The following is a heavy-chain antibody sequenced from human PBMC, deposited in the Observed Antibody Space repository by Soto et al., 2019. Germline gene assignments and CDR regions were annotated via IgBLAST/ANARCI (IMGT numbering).Heavy chain of an antibody. CDR3: ARSSGGNFGIIIEVSSWFDP. CDR1: GATFTSHY. CDR2: INPHGGST. Sequence: ASVKVSCKAPGATFTSHYLNWVRQAPGQGLECMGVINPHGGSTKYAQKFQGRITMTRDTSRSTVYMELSSLRSDDTAIYYCARSSGGNFGIIIEVSSWFDPSRARTLHTASS. D-gene: IGHD3-3*01. J-gene: IGHJ5*02. V-gene: IGHV1-46*01.